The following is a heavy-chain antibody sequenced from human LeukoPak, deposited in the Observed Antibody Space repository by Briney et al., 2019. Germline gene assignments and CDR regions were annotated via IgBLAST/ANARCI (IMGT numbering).Heavy chain of an antibody. CDR1: GGSFSGYY. Sequence: SETLSLTCAVYGGSFSGYYWSWIRQPPGKGLEWIGEINHSGSTNYNPSLKSRVTISVGTSKNQFSLKLSSVTAADTAVYYCARGLTYCSSTSCYTGRVWFDPWGQGTLVTVSS. CDR2: INHSGST. CDR3: ARGLTYCSSTSCYTGRVWFDP. V-gene: IGHV4-34*01. J-gene: IGHJ5*02. D-gene: IGHD2-2*02.